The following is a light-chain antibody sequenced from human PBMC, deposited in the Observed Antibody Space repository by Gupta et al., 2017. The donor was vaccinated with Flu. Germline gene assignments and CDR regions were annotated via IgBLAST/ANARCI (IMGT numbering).Light chain of an antibody. Sequence: EIVLKQSPATLSLSPGERATLSCRASQSISSYLAWYQQKPGQAPRLLIYDASNKATGIPARFSGSGSGTDFTLTISTLEPEDFAVYYCQQRSYWPLTFGGGTKVEI. J-gene: IGKJ4*01. CDR3: QQRSYWPLT. V-gene: IGKV3-11*01. CDR1: QSISSY. CDR2: DAS.